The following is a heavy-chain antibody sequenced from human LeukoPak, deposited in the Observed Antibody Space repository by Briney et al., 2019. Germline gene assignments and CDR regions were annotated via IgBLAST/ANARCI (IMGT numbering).Heavy chain of an antibody. J-gene: IGHJ4*02. CDR2: ISSSSSYI. CDR1: GFTFSSYS. CDR3: ARGARLQPMGEF. Sequence: MSGGSLRLSCAASGFTFSSYSMNWVRQAPGKGLEWVSSISSSSSYIYYADSVKGRFTVSRDNSKTTMFLQMNSLRVEDTALYYCARGARLQPMGEFWGQGTLVTVSS. D-gene: IGHD3-16*01. V-gene: IGHV3-21*04.